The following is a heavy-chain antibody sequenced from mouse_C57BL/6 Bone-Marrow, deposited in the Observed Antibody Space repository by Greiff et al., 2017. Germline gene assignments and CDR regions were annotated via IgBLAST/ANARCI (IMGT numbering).Heavy chain of an antibody. Sequence: VQLLQSGAELVRPGASVKLSCTASGFHIKDDYMHWVQQRPEQGLEWIGWIAPENGDTEYASKFQGKATLTAATSANTAYLQLSSLTSEDTAVFYCTTATVVYYWGQGTTLTVSS. CDR3: TTATVVYY. J-gene: IGHJ2*01. CDR2: IAPENGDT. CDR1: GFHIKDDY. D-gene: IGHD1-1*01. V-gene: IGHV14-4*01.